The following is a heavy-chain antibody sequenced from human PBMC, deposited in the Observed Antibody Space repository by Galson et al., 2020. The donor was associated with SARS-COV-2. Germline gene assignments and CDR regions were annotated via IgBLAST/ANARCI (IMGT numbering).Heavy chain of an antibody. D-gene: IGHD6-19*01. CDR1: GFTFTNNV. J-gene: IGHJ4*02. V-gene: IGHV3-33*01. CDR2: ILFDVTHK. Sequence: GGSLTLSCAASGFTFTNNVTHWVRPPQGTGMEWVAVILFDVTHKYYADAVKGRFTISRDTSKNTLFLQLNSLRAEDTALYYCARDYSWVAGRLGIVYWGQGTLVTVSS. CDR3: ARDYSWVAGRLGIVY.